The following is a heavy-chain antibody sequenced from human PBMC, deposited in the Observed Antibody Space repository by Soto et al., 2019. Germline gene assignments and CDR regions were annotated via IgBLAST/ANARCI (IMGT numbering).Heavy chain of an antibody. CDR3: ARGGGVGVAGSAAFDM. V-gene: IGHV1-2*02. CDR1: GYPVTAYY. CDR2: INPATGAA. J-gene: IGHJ3*02. D-gene: IGHD3-3*01. Sequence: QLHLVQSGAVVKKPGASVTVSCSASGYPVTAYYMHWVRQAPGRGLEWMGGINPATGAAKYTQTFQGRGTMTRATSPSTVFMELRGLTSEDTAVFYCARGGGVGVAGSAAFDMWGQGTLVTVSS.